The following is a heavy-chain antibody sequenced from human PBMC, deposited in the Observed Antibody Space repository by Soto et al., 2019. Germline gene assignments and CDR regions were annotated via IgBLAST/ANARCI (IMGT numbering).Heavy chain of an antibody. V-gene: IGHV4-59*08. J-gene: IGHJ5*02. CDR3: ARHSTGYYYSWFDP. D-gene: IGHD3-22*01. CDR1: GGSFSPIY. Sequence: PSETLSLTCTVSGGSFSPIYWAWIRQPPGKGLEWVGYIYFGGTTFYNPSLKSRITISVDTSKNQFSLKLSSVTAADTAVYYCARHSTGYYYSWFDPWGQGTLVTVSS. CDR2: IYFGGTT.